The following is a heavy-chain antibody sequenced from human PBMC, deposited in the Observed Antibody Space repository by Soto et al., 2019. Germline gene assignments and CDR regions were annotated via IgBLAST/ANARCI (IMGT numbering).Heavy chain of an antibody. J-gene: IGHJ6*02. V-gene: IGHV1-69*13. D-gene: IGHD3-9*01. CDR3: ARGRAPGYYDILTGYYDYYYYYGMDV. CDR2: IIPIFGTA. CDR1: GGTFSSYA. Sequence: PSVTVSCTASGGTFSSYAISWVRQAPGQGLEWMGGIIPIFGTANYAQKFQGRVTITADESTSTAYMELSSLRSEDTAVYYCARGRAPGYYDILTGYYDYYYYYGMDVWGQGTTVTVSS.